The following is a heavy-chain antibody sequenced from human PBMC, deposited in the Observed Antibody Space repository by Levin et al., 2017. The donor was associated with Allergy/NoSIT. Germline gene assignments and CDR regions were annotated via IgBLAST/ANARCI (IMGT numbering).Heavy chain of an antibody. CDR1: GFNLNTYG. CDR3: ARDLFGSSQY. Sequence: RGSLRLSCAASGFNLNTYGMSWVRQAPGKGLEWVANMQVDGSETHYVDSGKGRFTISRDNAKNSLYLQMNSLRAEDTAVYYCARDLFGSSQYWGQGTLVTVSS. D-gene: IGHD1-26*01. CDR2: MQVDGSET. J-gene: IGHJ4*02. V-gene: IGHV3-7*01.